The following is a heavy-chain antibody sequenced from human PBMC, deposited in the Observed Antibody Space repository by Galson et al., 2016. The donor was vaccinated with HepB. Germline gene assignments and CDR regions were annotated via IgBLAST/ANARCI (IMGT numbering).Heavy chain of an antibody. V-gene: IGHV3-30*04. CDR3: ASDLS. CDR2: ISYDGSNK. Sequence: SLRLSCAASGFAFNTFALHWVRQAPGKGLAWVALISYDGSNKYYADSVKGRFTSSRDNSKHTLALQMNSRRTDATAGYYCASDLSWGQGTLVIVSS. D-gene: IGHD2/OR15-2a*01. J-gene: IGHJ4*02. CDR1: GFAFNTFA.